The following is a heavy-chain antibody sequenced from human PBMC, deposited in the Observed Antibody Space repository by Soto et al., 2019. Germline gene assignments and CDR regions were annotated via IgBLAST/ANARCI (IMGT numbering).Heavy chain of an antibody. Sequence: SETLSLTCTVSGGSISSGDYYWSWIRQPPGKGLEWIGYIYYSGSTYYNPSLKSRVTISVDASKNQFSLKLSSVTAADTAVYYCARARLPGYCSGGSCYSADFDIWGQGTMVTVSS. J-gene: IGHJ3*02. CDR1: GGSISSGDYY. CDR3: ARARLPGYCSGGSCYSADFDI. V-gene: IGHV4-30-4*01. CDR2: IYYSGST. D-gene: IGHD2-15*01.